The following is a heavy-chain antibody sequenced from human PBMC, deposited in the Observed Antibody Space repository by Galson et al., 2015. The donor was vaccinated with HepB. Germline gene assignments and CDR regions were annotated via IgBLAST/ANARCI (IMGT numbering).Heavy chain of an antibody. V-gene: IGHV3-48*01. CDR2: IRSSSSTI. J-gene: IGHJ1*01. CDR3: ARGLAS. CDR1: GFTFSSYA. Sequence: SLRLSCAASGFTFSSYAMNWVRQAPGKGLEWVSYIRSSSSTIYYADSVKGRFTIFRDNAKNSLYLQMNSLRAEDTAVYYCARGLASWGQGTLGTVSS.